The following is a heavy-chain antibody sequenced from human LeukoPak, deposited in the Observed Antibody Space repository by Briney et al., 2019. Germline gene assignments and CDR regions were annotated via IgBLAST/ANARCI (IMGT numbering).Heavy chain of an antibody. CDR1: GGSFSGYY. D-gene: IGHD4-11*01. CDR3: ARGRYSNYGYYYYYYYMDV. Sequence: PSETLSLICAVYGGSFSGYYWSWIRQPPGKGLEWIGEINHSGSTNYNPSLKSRVTISVDTSKNQFSLKLSSVTAADTAVYYCARGRYSNYGYYYYYYYMDVWGKGTTVTVSS. V-gene: IGHV4-34*01. CDR2: INHSGST. J-gene: IGHJ6*03.